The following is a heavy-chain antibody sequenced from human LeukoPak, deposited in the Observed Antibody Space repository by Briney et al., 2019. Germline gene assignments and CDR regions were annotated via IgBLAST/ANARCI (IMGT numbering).Heavy chain of an antibody. CDR3: ARGSRYDFWSGYHTDTTASDAFDI. V-gene: IGHV4-59*01. CDR2: IYYSGST. D-gene: IGHD3-3*01. Sequence: SETLSLTCTASGGSISSYYWSWIRQPPGKGLEWIGYIYYSGSTNYNPSLKSRVTISVDTSKNQFSLKLSSVTAADTAVYYCARGSRYDFWSGYHTDTTASDAFDIWGQGTMVTVSS. CDR1: GGSISSYY. J-gene: IGHJ3*02.